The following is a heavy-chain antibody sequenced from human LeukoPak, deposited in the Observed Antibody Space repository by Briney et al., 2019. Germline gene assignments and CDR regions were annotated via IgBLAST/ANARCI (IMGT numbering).Heavy chain of an antibody. CDR2: IYHSGST. Sequence: SETLSLTCAVFGGSFSGYYWTWIRQPPGKGLEWIGEIYHSGSTNYNPSLKSRVTVSVDTSKNQFSLKLSSVTAADTAVYYCARGASGWYSDYWGQGTLVSVSS. J-gene: IGHJ4*02. CDR3: ARGASGWYSDY. CDR1: GGSFSGYY. V-gene: IGHV4-34*01. D-gene: IGHD6-19*01.